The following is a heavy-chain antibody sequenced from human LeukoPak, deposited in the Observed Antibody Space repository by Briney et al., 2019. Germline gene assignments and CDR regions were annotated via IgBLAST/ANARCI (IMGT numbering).Heavy chain of an antibody. CDR2: IKQDGSEK. D-gene: IGHD1-14*01. Sequence: PGGSLRLSCAASGFTFSSYWMSWVRQAPGKGLEWVANIKQDGSEKYYVDSVKGRFTISRDNAKNTLYLQMNSLRAEDTAVYYCASLSPPDGGPPGYWGQGTLVTVSS. J-gene: IGHJ4*02. V-gene: IGHV3-7*01. CDR3: ASLSPPDGGPPGY. CDR1: GFTFSSYW.